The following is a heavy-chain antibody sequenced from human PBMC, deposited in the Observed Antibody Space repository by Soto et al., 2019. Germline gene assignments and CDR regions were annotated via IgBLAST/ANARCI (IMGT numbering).Heavy chain of an antibody. CDR1: GFTFSSYA. J-gene: IGHJ6*02. V-gene: IGHV3-30-3*01. D-gene: IGHD5-18*01. CDR3: ARDHHVRIQLWSAAIKYGMDV. Sequence: GGSLRLSCAASGFTFSSYAMHWVRQAPGKGLEWVAVISYDGSNKYYADSVKGRFTISRDNSKNTLYLQMNSLRAEDTAVYYCARDHHVRIQLWSAAIKYGMDVWGQGTTVTVSS. CDR2: ISYDGSNK.